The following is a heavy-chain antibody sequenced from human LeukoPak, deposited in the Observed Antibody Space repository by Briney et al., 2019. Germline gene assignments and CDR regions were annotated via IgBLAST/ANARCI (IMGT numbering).Heavy chain of an antibody. CDR2: ISDSGGS. D-gene: IGHD1-1*01. V-gene: IGHV3-23*01. CDR3: AKGTTAAPYYYYYSMDV. CDR1: GFTFSSYA. Sequence: PGGSLRLSCAAAGFTFSSYAMNWVRQAPGKGLEWVSGISDSGGSTDSVKGRSTISRDNSKNTLYLQMNSLRAEDSAVYYCAKGTTAAPYYYYYSMDVWGQGTTVTVSS. J-gene: IGHJ6*02.